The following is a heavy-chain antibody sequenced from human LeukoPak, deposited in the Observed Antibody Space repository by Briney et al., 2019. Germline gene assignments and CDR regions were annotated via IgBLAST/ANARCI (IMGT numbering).Heavy chain of an antibody. D-gene: IGHD2-8*01. CDR3: AKGTSWVSDYYYMDV. Sequence: GGSLRLSCAASGFTFSSYAMSWVRQAPGKGLEWVSAISGSGGSTYYADSVKGRFTISRDNSKNMLYLQMNSLRAEDTAVYYCAKGTSWVSDYYYMDVWGKGTTVTVSS. CDR1: GFTFSSYA. J-gene: IGHJ6*03. CDR2: ISGSGGST. V-gene: IGHV3-23*01.